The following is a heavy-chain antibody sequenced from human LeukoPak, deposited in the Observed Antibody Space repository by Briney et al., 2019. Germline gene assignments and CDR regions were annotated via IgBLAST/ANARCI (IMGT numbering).Heavy chain of an antibody. CDR3: AREYCSGGSCYGSGY. CDR2: ISDDGSNK. D-gene: IGHD2-15*01. J-gene: IGHJ4*02. V-gene: IGHV3-30*04. Sequence: GGSLRLSCAASGFTFRTYAMNWVRQAPGKGLEWVAVISDDGSNKYYAESVKGQFTISRDNSKNTLYLQMNSLRAEDTAVYYCAREYCSGGSCYGSGYWGQGTLVTVSS. CDR1: GFTFRTYA.